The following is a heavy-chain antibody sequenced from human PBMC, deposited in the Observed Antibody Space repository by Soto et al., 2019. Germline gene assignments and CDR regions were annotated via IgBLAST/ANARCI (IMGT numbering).Heavy chain of an antibody. CDR1: GFTFSSYW. V-gene: IGHV3-7*01. CDR3: ARDRGLDAFDI. J-gene: IGHJ3*02. D-gene: IGHD5-12*01. Sequence: PGGSLRLSCAASGFTFSSYWMSWVRQAPGKGLEWVANIKQDGSEKYYVDSVKGRFTISRDNAKNSLYLQMNSLRAEGTAVYYCARDRGLDAFDIWGQGTMVTVSS. CDR2: IKQDGSEK.